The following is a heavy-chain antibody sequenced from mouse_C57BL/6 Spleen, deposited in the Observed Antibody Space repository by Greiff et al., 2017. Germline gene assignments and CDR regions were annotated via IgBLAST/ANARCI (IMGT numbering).Heavy chain of an antibody. V-gene: IGHV5-17*01. CDR1: GFTFSDYG. CDR3: ARRRDYYAMDY. Sequence: EVQLVESGGGLVKPGGSLKLSCAASGFTFSDYGMHWVRQAPEKGLEWVAYISSGSSTIYYADTVKGRFTISRDNAKNTLFLQMTSLRSEDTAMYYCARRRDYYAMDYWGQGTSVTVSS. CDR2: ISSGSSTI. J-gene: IGHJ4*01.